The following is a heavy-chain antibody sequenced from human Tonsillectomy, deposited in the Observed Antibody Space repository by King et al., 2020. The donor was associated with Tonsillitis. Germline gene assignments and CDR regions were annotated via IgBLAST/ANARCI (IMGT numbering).Heavy chain of an antibody. CDR3: ARDRFLEWLLSNYYYYMDV. CDR2: ISSSSSYI. J-gene: IGHJ6*03. Sequence: VQLVESGGGLVKPGGSLRLSCAASGFTFSSYSMNWVRQAPGKGLEWVSSISSSSSYIYYADSVKGRFTISRDNAKNSLYLQMNSLRAEDTAVYYCARDRFLEWLLSNYYYYMDVWGKGTTVTVSS. CDR1: GFTFSSYS. D-gene: IGHD3-3*01. V-gene: IGHV3-21*01.